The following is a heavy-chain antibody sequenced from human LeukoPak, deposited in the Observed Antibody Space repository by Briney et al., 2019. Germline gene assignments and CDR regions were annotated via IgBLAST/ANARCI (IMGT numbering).Heavy chain of an antibody. J-gene: IGHJ3*02. V-gene: IGHV1-2*02. D-gene: IGHD4-17*01. CDR2: INPNSGGT. CDR3: ARAYYGDYSFDI. CDR1: GYTFTGHY. Sequence: GASVKVSCKASGYTFTGHYMHWVRQAPGQGLEWMGWINPNSGGTNYAQKFQGRVTMTRDTSISTAYMELSRLRSDDTVVYYCARAYYGDYSFDIWGQGTMVTVSS.